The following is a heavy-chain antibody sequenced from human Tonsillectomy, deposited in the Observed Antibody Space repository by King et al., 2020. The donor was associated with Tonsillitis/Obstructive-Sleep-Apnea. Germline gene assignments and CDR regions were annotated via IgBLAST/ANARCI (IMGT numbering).Heavy chain of an antibody. CDR3: AMGVGPTGSDY. V-gene: IGHV6-1*01. J-gene: IGHJ4*02. CDR1: GDSVSSGSTG. D-gene: IGHD1-14*01. CDR2: TYYRAKWYY. Sequence: VQLQQSGPGLVKPSQTLSLTCAISGDSVSSGSTGWNWIRQSPSRGLEWLGRTYYRAKWYYEYAVSVRSRITINPDTSKNQFSIQLNSVTPEDTAVYFCAMGVGPTGSDYWGQGTLVIVSS.